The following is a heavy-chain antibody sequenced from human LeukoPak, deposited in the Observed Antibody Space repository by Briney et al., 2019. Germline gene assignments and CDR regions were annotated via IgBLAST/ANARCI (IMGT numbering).Heavy chain of an antibody. CDR2: IKQDASEK. J-gene: IGHJ4*02. Sequence: GGSLRLSCANSGCTFTIYWMTWGRRAPGKGLEWVANIKQDASEKNYVDAVRGRFTISRDNAKSSSYPQMNRLRAGDTAVYYSARAWQWLDYWGQGTLVTVSS. CDR3: ARAWQWLDY. CDR1: GCTFTIYW. V-gene: IGHV3-7*05. D-gene: IGHD6-19*01.